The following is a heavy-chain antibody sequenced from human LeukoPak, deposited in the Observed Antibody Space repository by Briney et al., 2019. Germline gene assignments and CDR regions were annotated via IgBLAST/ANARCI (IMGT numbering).Heavy chain of an antibody. Sequence: SETLSLTCTVSGGSISSYYWSWIRQPPGKGLEWIGYIYYSGSTNYNPSLKSRVTISVDTSKNQFSLKLSSVTAADTAVYYCARHAPNRYHDSSGRGWFDPWGQGTLVTVSS. CDR1: GGSISSYY. V-gene: IGHV4-59*08. CDR3: ARHAPNRYHDSSGRGWFDP. J-gene: IGHJ5*02. CDR2: IYYSGST. D-gene: IGHD3-22*01.